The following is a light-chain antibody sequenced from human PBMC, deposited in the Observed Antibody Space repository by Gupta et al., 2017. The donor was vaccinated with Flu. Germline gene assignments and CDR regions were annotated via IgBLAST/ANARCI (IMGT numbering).Light chain of an antibody. CDR1: QSVSSY. V-gene: IGKV3-11*01. Sequence: EVVLTQSPATLSLSPGERATLSCRASQSVSSYLAWYQQKPGQAPRLLMYDASNRATGIPARLSGSGSGTDFTLTISSLEPEDFAVYYCQQRYNWPITFGQGTRLEIK. CDR2: DAS. CDR3: QQRYNWPIT. J-gene: IGKJ5*01.